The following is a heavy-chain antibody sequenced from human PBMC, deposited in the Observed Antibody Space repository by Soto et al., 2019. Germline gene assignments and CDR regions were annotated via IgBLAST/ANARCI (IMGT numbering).Heavy chain of an antibody. Sequence: EVQLVESGGGLVQPGGSLRLSCAASGFTFSSYTINWVRQAPGKGLEWVSYISNGGTTMYYADSVKGRFTISRDNAKNSVYLQMNSLRDEDTAVYYCAREGIVVAGTEGYLDFWGQGTLVTVSS. CDR3: AREGIVVAGTEGYLDF. D-gene: IGHD6-19*01. CDR2: ISNGGTTM. V-gene: IGHV3-48*02. J-gene: IGHJ4*02. CDR1: GFTFSSYT.